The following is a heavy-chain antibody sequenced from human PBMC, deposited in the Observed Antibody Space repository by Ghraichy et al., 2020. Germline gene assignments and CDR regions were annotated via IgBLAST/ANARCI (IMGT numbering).Heavy chain of an antibody. CDR1: GFTFISYS. Sequence: GGSLRLSCAASGFTFISYSMNWVRQAPGKGLEWVSYIGAGSSSTYYADSVKGRFTISRDDAKNSLYLQMISLRAEDTAIYYCTRDIDFWGQGTLVTVSS. J-gene: IGHJ4*02. CDR2: IGAGSSST. CDR3: TRDIDF. V-gene: IGHV3-48*04.